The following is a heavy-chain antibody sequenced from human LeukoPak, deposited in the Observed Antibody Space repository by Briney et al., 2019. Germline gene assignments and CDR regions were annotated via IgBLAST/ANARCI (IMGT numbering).Heavy chain of an antibody. CDR3: ATDSSGWYLFDY. CDR2: FDPEDGET. CDR1: GYTLTESS. J-gene: IGHJ4*02. V-gene: IGHV1-24*01. Sequence: GASVKVSCKVSGYTLTESSMHWVRQAPGKGLEWMGGFDPEDGETIYAQKFQGRVTMTEDTSTDTAYMELSSLRSEDTAVYYCATDSSGWYLFDYWAQGTLVAVSS. D-gene: IGHD6-19*01.